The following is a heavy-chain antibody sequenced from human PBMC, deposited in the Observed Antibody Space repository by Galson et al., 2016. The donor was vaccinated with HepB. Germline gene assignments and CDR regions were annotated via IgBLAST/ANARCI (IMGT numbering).Heavy chain of an antibody. CDR3: ARARGFYDAFNI. D-gene: IGHD3-3*01. J-gene: IGHJ3*02. Sequence: SLRLSCAASGFMFSSYAMAWVRQAPGKGLEWVSTISGSGGNTFYPDSVKGRFTISRDNSLNTVSLRISSLRAEDTAVYFCARARGFYDAFNIWGPGTTVTVPS. CDR1: GFMFSSYA. V-gene: IGHV3-23*01. CDR2: ISGSGGNT.